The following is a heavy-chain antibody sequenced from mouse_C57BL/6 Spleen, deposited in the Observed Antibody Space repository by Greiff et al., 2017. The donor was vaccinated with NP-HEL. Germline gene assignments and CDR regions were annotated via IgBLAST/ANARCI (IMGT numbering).Heavy chain of an antibody. D-gene: IGHD4-1*01. V-gene: IGHV5-17*01. J-gene: IGHJ3*01. Sequence: EVHLVESGGGLVKPGGSLKLSCAASGFTFSDYGMHWVRQAPEKGLEWVAYISSGSSTIYYADTVKGRFTISRDNAKNTLFLQMTSLRSEDTAMYYCARTGPPFAYWGQGTLVTVSA. CDR3: ARTGPPFAY. CDR2: ISSGSSTI. CDR1: GFTFSDYG.